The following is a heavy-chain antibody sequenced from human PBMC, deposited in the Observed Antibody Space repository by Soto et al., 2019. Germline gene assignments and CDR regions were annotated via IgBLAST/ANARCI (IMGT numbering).Heavy chain of an antibody. D-gene: IGHD3-22*01. V-gene: IGHV4-59*01. CDR2: IYYSGST. CDR1: GGSISSYY. CDR3: ARGQDDSSGYHDAFDI. Sequence: PSETLSLTCTVSGGSISSYYWSWIRQPPGKGLEWIGYIYYSGSTNYNPSLKSRVTISVDTSKNQFSLKLSSVTAADTAVYYCARGQDDSSGYHDAFDIWGQGTMVTVS. J-gene: IGHJ3*02.